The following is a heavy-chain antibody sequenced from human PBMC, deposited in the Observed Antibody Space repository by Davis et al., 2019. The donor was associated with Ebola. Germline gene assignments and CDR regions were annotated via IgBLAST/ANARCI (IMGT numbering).Heavy chain of an antibody. J-gene: IGHJ5*02. V-gene: IGHV4-30-2*01. CDR2: IYHGGRT. Sequence: PSETLSLTCAVSGGSISSGGYSWNWIRQPPGKGLEWLGFIYHGGRTYYNPSLKSRVTMSVDTSKNQFSLRLNSVTAADTAVYFCARGHWNVEWFDPWGHGTLVTVSS. CDR3: ARGHWNVEWFDP. CDR1: GGSISSGGYS. D-gene: IGHD1-1*01.